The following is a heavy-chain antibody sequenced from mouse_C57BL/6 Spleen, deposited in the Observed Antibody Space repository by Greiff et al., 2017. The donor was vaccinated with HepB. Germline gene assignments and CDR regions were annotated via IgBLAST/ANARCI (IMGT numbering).Heavy chain of an antibody. D-gene: IGHD2-5*01. J-gene: IGHJ2*01. CDR1: GYTFTSYW. V-gene: IGHV1-50*01. CDR2: IDPSDSYT. CDR3: AKDYYSNYGYFDY. Sequence: VQLQQPGAELVKPGASVKLSCKASGYTFTSYWMQWVKQRPGQGLEWIGEIDPSDSYTNYNQKFKGKATLTVDTSSSTAYMQLSSLTSEDSAVYYCAKDYYSNYGYFDYWGQGTTFTVSS.